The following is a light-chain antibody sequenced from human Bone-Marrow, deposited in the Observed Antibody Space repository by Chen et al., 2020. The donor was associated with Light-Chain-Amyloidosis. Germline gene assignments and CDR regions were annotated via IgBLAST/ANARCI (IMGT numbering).Light chain of an antibody. CDR1: SSDVGSYNL. J-gene: IGLJ2*01. V-gene: IGLV2-23*01. CDR3: CSYGGRGSLDVV. Sequence: QSALTHPASVSGSPGQSITLSCTETSSDVGSYNLVSWYQQHPDKAPKLMIYEDNIRPSGVSSRFSGSKSGNTASLTISGLQAEDQADYYCCSYGGRGSLDVVFGGGTKLTVL. CDR2: EDN.